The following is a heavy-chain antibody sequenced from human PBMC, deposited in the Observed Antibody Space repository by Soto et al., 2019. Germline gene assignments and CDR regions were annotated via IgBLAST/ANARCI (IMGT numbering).Heavy chain of an antibody. D-gene: IGHD5-18*01. CDR1: GFAFRSYG. Sequence: PGGSLRLSCAASGFAFRSYGMHWARQAPGKGLECMAVISHDGSSQYYADSMRGRFTISRDNSKTTLYLEINSLRTDDTAIYYCAKATSAYTYGYFDFWGQGTVVTVSS. CDR2: ISHDGSSQ. V-gene: IGHV3-30*18. CDR3: AKATSAYTYGYFDF. J-gene: IGHJ4*02.